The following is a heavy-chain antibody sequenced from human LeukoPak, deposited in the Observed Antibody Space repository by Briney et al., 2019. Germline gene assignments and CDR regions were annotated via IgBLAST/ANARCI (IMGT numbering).Heavy chain of an antibody. Sequence: GESLRLSCAAPGFTFTEYSIIWVRQAPGKGLEWVSFISDISDRSSTIHYADSVKGRFTISRDNAERSVYLQMNSLRADDTAVYYCARVRGPTLKTCYMDVWGTGTTVTVS. CDR2: ISDRSSTI. CDR3: ARVRGPTLKTCYMDV. V-gene: IGHV3-48*04. D-gene: IGHD3-10*01. CDR1: GFTFTEYS. J-gene: IGHJ6*03.